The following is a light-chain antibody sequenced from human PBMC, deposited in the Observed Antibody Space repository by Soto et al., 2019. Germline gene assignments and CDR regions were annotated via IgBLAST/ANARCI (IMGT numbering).Light chain of an antibody. CDR1: RSVRSY. J-gene: IGKJ5*01. CDR2: DAS. CDR3: QQRYAWPPIT. Sequence: EIVLTQSPATLSLSPGERATLSCRASRSVRSYLAWYQQKPGQAPRLLIYDASNRAAGIPARFSGSGSETDFTLTISNLEPEDFAVYYGQQRYAWPPITFGHGTRLEIK. V-gene: IGKV3-11*01.